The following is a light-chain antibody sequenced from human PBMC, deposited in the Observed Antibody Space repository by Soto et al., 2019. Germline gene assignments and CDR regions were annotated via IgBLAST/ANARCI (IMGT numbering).Light chain of an antibody. Sequence: EIVMTQSPATLSVSPGERATLSCRASQSVSSNLAWYQQKPGQAPRLLIYGASTRATGIPARFSGSGSGTEFTLNINNLQSEDFAVYYCQQYNNWPPHTFGQGTKLEIK. J-gene: IGKJ2*01. CDR3: QQYNNWPPHT. CDR2: GAS. V-gene: IGKV3-15*01. CDR1: QSVSSN.